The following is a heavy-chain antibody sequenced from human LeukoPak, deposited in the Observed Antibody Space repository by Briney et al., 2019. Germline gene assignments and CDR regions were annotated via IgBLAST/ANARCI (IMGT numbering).Heavy chain of an antibody. CDR1: GFTFSSYG. CDR2: ISYDGSNK. D-gene: IGHD3-10*01. J-gene: IGHJ4*02. Sequence: GGSLRLSCAASGFTFSSYGMHWVRQAPGKGLEWVAVISYDGSNKYYADSVKGRFTISRDNSKNTLYLQMNSLRAEDTAVYYCAKDLRFAPGVFDYWGQGTLVTVSS. CDR3: AKDLRFAPGVFDY. V-gene: IGHV3-30*18.